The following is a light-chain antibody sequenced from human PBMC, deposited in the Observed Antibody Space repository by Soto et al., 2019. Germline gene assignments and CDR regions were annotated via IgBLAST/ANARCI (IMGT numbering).Light chain of an antibody. CDR1: QSISSW. V-gene: IGKV1-5*01. CDR3: QQYKSYSWT. J-gene: IGKJ1*01. CDR2: DAS. Sequence: IQMTHSASTLSSSVGDRVTITCRARQSISSWLAWYQQKPGKAPKLLIYDASSLESGVPSRFSGSGSGTEFTLTISSLQPDDFATYYCQQYKSYSWTFGQGSKVDIK.